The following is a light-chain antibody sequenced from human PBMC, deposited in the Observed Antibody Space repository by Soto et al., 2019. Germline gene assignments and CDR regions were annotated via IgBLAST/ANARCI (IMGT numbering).Light chain of an antibody. CDR2: GAS. CDR3: QQYNNWPIT. CDR1: QNILSN. V-gene: IGKV3-15*01. Sequence: EIVMTQSPATLSVSPGERATLSCRASQNILSNLAWYQQKPGQAPRLLIYGASTRATGIPAKLSGSGSGTEFTLTISSLQSEDFEIYYCQQYNNWPITFGQGTRLEIK. J-gene: IGKJ5*01.